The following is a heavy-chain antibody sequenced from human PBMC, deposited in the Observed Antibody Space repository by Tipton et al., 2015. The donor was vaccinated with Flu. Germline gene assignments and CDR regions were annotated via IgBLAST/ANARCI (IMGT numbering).Heavy chain of an antibody. J-gene: IGHJ5*02. CDR3: ARRDYSNYVSEPKNWFDP. D-gene: IGHD4-11*01. V-gene: IGHV4-59*01. CDR1: GGSIGTDY. CDR2: ITYTGST. Sequence: TLSLTCTVSGGSIGTDYWSWVRQTPGKGLEWLGYITYTGSTTYNPSSNNRVSITVDMSRSQFSLRLRSVTSAGTAVYYCARRDYSNYVSEPKNWFDPWGQGTLVTVSS.